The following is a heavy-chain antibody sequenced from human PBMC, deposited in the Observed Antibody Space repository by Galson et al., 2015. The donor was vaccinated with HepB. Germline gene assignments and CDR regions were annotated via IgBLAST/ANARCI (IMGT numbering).Heavy chain of an antibody. CDR3: AKFAFWSGPVDP. CDR1: GFTFSSYA. CDR2: ISGSGGST. J-gene: IGHJ5*02. D-gene: IGHD3-3*01. Sequence: SLRLSCAASGFTFSSYAMSWVRQAPGKGLEWLSAISGSGGSTYSADSVKGRFTISRDNSKNTLYLQMNSLGAEDTAVYYCAKFAFWSGPVDPWGQGTLVTVSS. V-gene: IGHV3-23*01.